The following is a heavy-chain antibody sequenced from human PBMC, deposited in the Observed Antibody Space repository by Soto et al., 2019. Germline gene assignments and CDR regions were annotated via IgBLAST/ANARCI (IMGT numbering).Heavy chain of an antibody. Sequence: VSCKASGYPFTGYYMHWVRQAPGQGLEWMGWINPNSGGTNYAQKFQGWVTMTRDTSISTAYMELSRLRSDDTAVYYCARGVVVGATTAFDIWGQGTMVTVSS. CDR3: ARGVVVGATTAFDI. D-gene: IGHD1-26*01. CDR2: INPNSGGT. V-gene: IGHV1-2*04. CDR1: GYPFTGYY. J-gene: IGHJ3*02.